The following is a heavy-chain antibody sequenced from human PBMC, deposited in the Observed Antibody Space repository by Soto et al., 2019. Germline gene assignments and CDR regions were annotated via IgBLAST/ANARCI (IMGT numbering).Heavy chain of an antibody. CDR1: GYTFTTYG. J-gene: IGHJ4*02. CDR3: ARGRHGDY. V-gene: IGHV1-18*01. Sequence: QVHLVQSGAEVKKPGASVKVSCKGSGYTFTTYGITWVRQAPGQGIEWMGWISAHNGNTNYAQKLQGRVTVTRDTSTSTAYMELRSLRSDDTAVYYCARGRHGDYWGQGALVSVSS. CDR2: ISAHNGNT.